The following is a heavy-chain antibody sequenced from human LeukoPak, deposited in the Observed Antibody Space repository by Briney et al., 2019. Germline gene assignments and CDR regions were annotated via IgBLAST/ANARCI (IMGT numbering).Heavy chain of an antibody. Sequence: SVKVSCKASGGTFSSYAISWVRQAPGQGLEWMGGIIRIFGTANYAQKFQGRATITADESTSTAYMELSSLRSEDTAVYYCARDFTIFGVGDYWGQGTLVTVSS. CDR1: GGTFSSYA. J-gene: IGHJ4*02. CDR2: IIRIFGTA. V-gene: IGHV1-69*13. D-gene: IGHD3-3*01. CDR3: ARDFTIFGVGDY.